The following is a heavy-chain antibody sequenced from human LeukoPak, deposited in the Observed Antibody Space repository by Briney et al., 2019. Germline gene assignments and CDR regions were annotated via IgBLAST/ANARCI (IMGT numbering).Heavy chain of an antibody. D-gene: IGHD1-26*01. CDR2: ISSSSSNM. CDR3: ARVRWNSGNHYFDY. V-gene: IGHV3-21*01. J-gene: IGHJ4*02. Sequence: PGGSLRLSCAASGFTFSSYSMNWVRQAPGKGLEWVSSISSSSSNMYYADSVKGRFTISRDNTKNSLYLQMNSLRAEDTAVYYCARVRWNSGNHYFDYWGQGTLVTVSS. CDR1: GFTFSSYS.